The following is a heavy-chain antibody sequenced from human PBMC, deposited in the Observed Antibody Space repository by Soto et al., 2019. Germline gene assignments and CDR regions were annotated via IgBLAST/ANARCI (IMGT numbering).Heavy chain of an antibody. J-gene: IGHJ6*02. CDR1: GFTFSSYW. CDR2: INSDGSST. V-gene: IGHV3-74*01. CDR3: AREPTMITFGGVPYGMNV. Sequence: GGSLRLSCAASGFTFSSYWMHWVRQAPGKGLVWVSRINSDGSSTSYADSVKGRFTISRDNAKNTLYLQMNSLRAEDTAVYYCAREPTMITFGGVPYGMNVWGQGTTVTVSS. D-gene: IGHD3-16*01.